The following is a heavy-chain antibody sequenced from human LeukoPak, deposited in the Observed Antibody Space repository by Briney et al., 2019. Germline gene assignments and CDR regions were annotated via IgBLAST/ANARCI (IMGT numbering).Heavy chain of an antibody. Sequence: GGSLRLSCAASGFTFGSYGMHWVRQAPGKGLDWVAFVRYDGNNPYYSASVKGRFTISRDNSKNTLYLQMNSLRAEDTALYYCAKAQRGFDDFWSGYDYWGQGTLVTVSS. D-gene: IGHD3-3*01. CDR2: VRYDGNNP. CDR1: GFTFGSYG. CDR3: AKAQRGFDDFWSGYDY. V-gene: IGHV3-30*02. J-gene: IGHJ4*02.